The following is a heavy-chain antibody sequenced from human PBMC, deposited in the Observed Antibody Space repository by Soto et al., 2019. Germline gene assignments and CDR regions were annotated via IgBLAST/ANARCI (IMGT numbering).Heavy chain of an antibody. D-gene: IGHD2-15*01. CDR1: GFTFSSYA. V-gene: IGHV3-23*01. CDR2: ISDSGGST. Sequence: EVQLLESGGGLVQPGGSLRLSCAASGFTFSSYAMSWVRQAPGKGLEWVSGISDSGGSTYYADSVKGRFTISRDNSKNTLYLQMNSLRADDMAVYYCANGCGGTCYSRIHYWGQGTLVTVSS. CDR3: ANGCGGTCYSRIHY. J-gene: IGHJ4*02.